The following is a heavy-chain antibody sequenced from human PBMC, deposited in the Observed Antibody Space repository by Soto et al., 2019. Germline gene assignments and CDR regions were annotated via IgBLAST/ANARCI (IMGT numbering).Heavy chain of an antibody. CDR2: MNPNSGNT. D-gene: IGHD2-15*01. J-gene: IGHJ4*02. Sequence: QVQLVQSGAEVKKPGASVKVSCKASGYTFTSYDINWVRQATGQGLEWMGWMNPNSGNTGYAQKFQGRVTMTRNTSISTAYMELSSLRSKDTAVYYCARPLGYCSGGSCPVSLWGQGTLVTVSS. V-gene: IGHV1-8*01. CDR1: GYTFTSYD. CDR3: ARPLGYCSGGSCPVSL.